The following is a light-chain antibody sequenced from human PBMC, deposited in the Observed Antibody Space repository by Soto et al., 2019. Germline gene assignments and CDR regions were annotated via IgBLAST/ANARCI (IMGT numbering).Light chain of an antibody. J-gene: IGLJ1*01. CDR2: EVS. V-gene: IGLV2-14*01. CDR3: SSYTTSTILHV. CDR1: SSDIGNYNY. Sequence: QSALTQPASVSGSPGQSITISCTGTSSDIGNYNYVSWYQHHPGKAPKLLIYEVSNRPSGVSNRFSGSKSGNTASLTISGLQAEDEADYYCSSYTTSTILHVYGTGTKLTVL.